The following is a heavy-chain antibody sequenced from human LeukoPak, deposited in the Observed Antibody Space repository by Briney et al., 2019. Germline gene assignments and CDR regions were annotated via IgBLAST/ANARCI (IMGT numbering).Heavy chain of an antibody. Sequence: GGSLRLSCGASGFRFSCYVMIWVRQAPGKGLEYVSSIDGSGGASYYAGSVKGRFTISRDNSKNTLFLQRNSLRVEDTAVYYCARVDSGNYDYWGQGTLLTVSS. CDR3: ARVDSGNYDY. CDR2: IDGSGGAS. CDR1: GFRFSCYV. D-gene: IGHD1-26*01. J-gene: IGHJ4*02. V-gene: IGHV3-23*01.